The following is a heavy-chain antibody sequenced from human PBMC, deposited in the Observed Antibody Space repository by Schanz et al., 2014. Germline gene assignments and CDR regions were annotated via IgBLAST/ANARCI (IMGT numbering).Heavy chain of an antibody. CDR3: AVLGGFGELPLDY. Sequence: QVQVVESGGGLVQPGGSLRLSCAASGFSFVDAWMSWVRQAPGKGLEWVAIISLDGSNQYYADSVKGRFTISRDNSKNTLYLQMNSLRAEDTAVYYCAVLGGFGELPLDYRGQGTLVTVSS. J-gene: IGHJ4*02. D-gene: IGHD3-10*01. V-gene: IGHV3-30*03. CDR1: GFSFVDAW. CDR2: ISLDGSNQ.